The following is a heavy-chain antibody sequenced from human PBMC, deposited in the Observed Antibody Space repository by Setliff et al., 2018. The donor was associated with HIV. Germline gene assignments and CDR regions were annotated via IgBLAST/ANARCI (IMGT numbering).Heavy chain of an antibody. CDR1: GYTFTSYG. V-gene: IGHV1-18*01. J-gene: IGHJ4*02. D-gene: IGHD3-22*01. CDR2: ISAYNGNT. Sequence: ASVKVSCKASGYTFTSYGISWVRQAPGQGLEWMGWISAYNGNTNYAQKLQGRVTMTTDTSTSTAYMELRSLRSDDTAAYYCARWERYYYDSSGYVGYWGQGTLVTVSS. CDR3: ARWERYYYDSSGYVGY.